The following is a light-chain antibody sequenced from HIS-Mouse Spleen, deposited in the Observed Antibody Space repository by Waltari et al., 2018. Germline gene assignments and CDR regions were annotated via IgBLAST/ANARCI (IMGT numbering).Light chain of an antibody. CDR3: YSTDSSGNHRV. CDR1: AFPKKY. J-gene: IGLJ2*01. Sequence: SYELTQPPSVSVSPGQTARITRSGDAFPKKYAYWYQQKSGQAPVLVITGDSKRPSGIPERFSGSSSGTMATLTISGAQVEDEADYYCYSTDSSGNHRVFGGGTKLTVL. V-gene: IGLV3-10*01. CDR2: GDS.